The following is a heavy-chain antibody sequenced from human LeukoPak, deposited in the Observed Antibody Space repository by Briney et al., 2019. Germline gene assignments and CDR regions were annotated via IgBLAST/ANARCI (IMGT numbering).Heavy chain of an antibody. V-gene: IGHV4-38-2*01. Sequence: PSETLSLTCAVSGYSINSGYYWGWIRQPPGKGLEWIGSIYHSGSTYYNPSLRSRVTISLDTSSNQFSLKLRSVTAADTAVYYCATSNLGRLMYFDYWGQGTLATVSS. CDR2: IYHSGST. CDR3: ATSNLGRLMYFDY. D-gene: IGHD2-8*01. J-gene: IGHJ4*02. CDR1: GYSINSGYY.